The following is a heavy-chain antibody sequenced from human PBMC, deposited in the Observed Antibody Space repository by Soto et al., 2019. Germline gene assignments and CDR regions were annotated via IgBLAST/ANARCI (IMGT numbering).Heavy chain of an antibody. CDR2: ISGSGNSI. D-gene: IGHD1-1*01. J-gene: IGHJ5*02. CDR3: ATLSTQFDR. Sequence: RGSLRLSCAASVFTFSDYYMSWIRQAPVMVLEWVSYISGSGNSIYYAASVKGRFTISRDNAKNSLYLQMNSLRVEDTAVYYCATLSTQFDRWGQGNLVTVSS. CDR1: VFTFSDYY. V-gene: IGHV3-11*01.